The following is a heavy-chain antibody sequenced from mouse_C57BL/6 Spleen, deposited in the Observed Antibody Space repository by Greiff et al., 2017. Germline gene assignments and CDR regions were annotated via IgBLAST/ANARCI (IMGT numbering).Heavy chain of an antibody. V-gene: IGHV1-15*01. CDR1: GYTFTDYE. Sequence: QVQLKQSGAELVRPGASVTLSCKASGYTFTDYEMHWVKQTPVHGLEWIGAIDPETGGTAYNQKFKGKAILTADKSSSTAYMELRSLTSEDSAVYYCTRRAYYSNYDYFDYWGQRTTLTVSS. D-gene: IGHD2-5*01. J-gene: IGHJ2*01. CDR2: IDPETGGT. CDR3: TRRAYYSNYDYFDY.